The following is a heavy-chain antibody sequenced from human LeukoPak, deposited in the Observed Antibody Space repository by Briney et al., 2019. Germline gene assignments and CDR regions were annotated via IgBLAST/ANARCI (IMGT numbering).Heavy chain of an antibody. D-gene: IGHD3-22*01. CDR2: ISGSGETA. J-gene: IGHJ4*02. Sequence: TGGSLRLSCAASGFTFSSCAMHWVRQAPGKGLQWVSGISGSGETAYYADSVKGRFTIFRDNSKNTLYLQMNSLRAEDTAVYYCAKDYDSSGYYILDYWGQGTLVTVSS. V-gene: IGHV3-23*01. CDR1: GFTFSSCA. CDR3: AKDYDSSGYYILDY.